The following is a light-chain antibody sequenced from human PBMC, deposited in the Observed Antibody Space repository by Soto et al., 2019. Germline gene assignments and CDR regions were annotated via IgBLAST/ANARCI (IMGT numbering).Light chain of an antibody. CDR1: RSVSRY. CDR3: QQYGNSPIT. V-gene: IGKV3-11*01. CDR2: DTS. Sequence: EIVLTQSPATLSLSPGERATLSCRASRSVSRYLAWYQQKPGQAPRLLIYDTSYRAAGIPARFSGSGSGTDFTLSISRLEPEDFAVYYCQQYGNSPITFGQGTRLEIK. J-gene: IGKJ5*01.